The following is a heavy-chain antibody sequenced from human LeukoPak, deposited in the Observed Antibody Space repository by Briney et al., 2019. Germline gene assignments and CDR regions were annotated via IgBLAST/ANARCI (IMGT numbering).Heavy chain of an antibody. V-gene: IGHV3-74*01. CDR3: ATSSGWRFDY. J-gene: IGHJ4*02. D-gene: IGHD3-22*01. Sequence: GGSLRLSCAASGLAFSAYKMHWVRQAPRKGLVWVSRISTDGYTTDYADFVKGRFTISRDNAKNSLWLQMNSLRAEDTAVYYCATSSGWRFDYWGQGTLVAVSS. CDR1: GLAFSAYK. CDR2: ISTDGYTT.